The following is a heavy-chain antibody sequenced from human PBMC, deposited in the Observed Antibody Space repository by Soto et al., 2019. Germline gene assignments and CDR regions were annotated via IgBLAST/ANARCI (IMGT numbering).Heavy chain of an antibody. CDR1: GYTFTNYF. CDR2: INPRADST. D-gene: IGHD1-26*01. CDR3: AREYGGSRVFDY. Sequence: ASVKVSCETSGYTFTNYFIHCVRQAPGQGLEWMGIINPRADSTNYAQKFQGRVTVTRDTSTSTVYMELRSLRSEDTAVYFCAREYGGSRVFDYWGQGTLVTVSS. V-gene: IGHV1-46*01. J-gene: IGHJ4*02.